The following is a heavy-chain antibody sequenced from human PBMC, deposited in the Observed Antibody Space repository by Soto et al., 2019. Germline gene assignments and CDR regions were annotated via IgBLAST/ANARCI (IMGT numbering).Heavy chain of an antibody. CDR3: ARSLGGSSYFVSDH. D-gene: IGHD2-15*01. CDR1: GFTFSGYG. Sequence: QVELVESGGGVVQPGRSQRLSCAASGFTFSGYGMQWVRQAPGKGLEWVAVIAHDGSDQYYADSVKGRFTISRDNSKNTLNLQMNSLTAEDTAMYYCARSLGGSSYFVSDHWGQGTLVTVSS. CDR2: IAHDGSDQ. J-gene: IGHJ4*02. V-gene: IGHV3-30*03.